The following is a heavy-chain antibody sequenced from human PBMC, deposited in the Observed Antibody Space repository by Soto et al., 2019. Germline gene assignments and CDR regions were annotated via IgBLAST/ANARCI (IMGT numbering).Heavy chain of an antibody. CDR3: AKWLVPGIASVDY. CDR2: ISGSGGST. CDR1: GFTFSSYA. J-gene: IGHJ4*02. V-gene: IGHV3-23*01. Sequence: PGMSLRLSCAASGFTFSSYAMSWVRQAPGKGLEWVSAISGSGGSTYYADSVKGRFTISRDNSKNTLFLQMNSLRAEDTALYYCAKWLVPGIASVDYGVQGTLVTVSS. D-gene: IGHD6-13*01.